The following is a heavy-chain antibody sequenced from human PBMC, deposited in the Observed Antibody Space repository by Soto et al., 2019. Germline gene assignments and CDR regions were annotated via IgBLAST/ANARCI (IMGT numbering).Heavy chain of an antibody. CDR1: GYTLTSYD. Sequence: QVQLVQSGAEVKKPGASVKVSCKASGYTLTSYDINWVRQATGQGLEWMGWMNPNSGNTGYAQKFQGRVTMTRNTSISTAYMELSSLRSEDTAVYYCARGRYYDDSSGTYGMDVWGQGTTVTVSS. CDR2: MNPNSGNT. J-gene: IGHJ6*02. CDR3: ARGRYYDDSSGTYGMDV. V-gene: IGHV1-8*01. D-gene: IGHD3-22*01.